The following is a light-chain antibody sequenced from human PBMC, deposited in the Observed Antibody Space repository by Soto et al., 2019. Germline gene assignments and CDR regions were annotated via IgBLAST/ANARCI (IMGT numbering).Light chain of an antibody. Sequence: DIVMTQSPDSLAVSLGERATINCKSSQSVLYSSNNKNYLAWYQQKPGQTPRLLIYDTSIRATGVPARFSGSRSGAEFTLTISSLQSEDFAVYYCQHYVTWPLTFGGGTKVDI. V-gene: IGKV4-1*01. CDR3: QHYVTWPLT. CDR1: QSVLYSSNNKNY. J-gene: IGKJ4*01. CDR2: DTS.